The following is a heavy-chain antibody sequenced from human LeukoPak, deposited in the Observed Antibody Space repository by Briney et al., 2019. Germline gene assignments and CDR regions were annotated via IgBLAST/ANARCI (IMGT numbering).Heavy chain of an antibody. J-gene: IGHJ1*01. Sequence: SETLSLTCTVSGGSISSGDYYWSWIRQPPGKGLEWIGYIYYSGSTYYNPSLKSRVTISVDTSKNQFSLKLSSVTAADTAVYYCATHGYYYDSSGYCYFQHWGQGTLVTVSS. CDR2: IYYSGST. CDR3: ATHGYYYDSSGYCYFQH. CDR1: GGSISSGDYY. V-gene: IGHV4-30-4*01. D-gene: IGHD3-22*01.